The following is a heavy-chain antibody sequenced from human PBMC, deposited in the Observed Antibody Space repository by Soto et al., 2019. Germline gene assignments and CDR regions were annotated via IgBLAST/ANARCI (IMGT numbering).Heavy chain of an antibody. J-gene: IGHJ4*02. D-gene: IGHD6-6*01. CDR2: IYYSGST. CDR1: GGAIYSPSYY. CDR3: ARLSGRRFFEY. V-gene: IGHV4-39*01. Sequence: PSETLSLTCTVSGGAIYSPSYYLGWIRQTPGKGLEDIGSIYYSGSTFNNPSLGRRVTISLDAPKKQVSLSLSSATAADTAVYYCARLSGRRFFEYWGQGALVTV.